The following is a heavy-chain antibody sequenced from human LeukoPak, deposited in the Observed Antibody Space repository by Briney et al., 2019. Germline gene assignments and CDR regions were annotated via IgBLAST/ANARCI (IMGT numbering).Heavy chain of an antibody. V-gene: IGHV1-2*02. CDR3: ASIAVAGNGGYAFDI. Sequence: ASVKVSCKASGYAFTGYYMHWVRQAPGQGLEWMGWINPNSGGTNYAQKFQGRVAMTRDTSISTAYMELSRLRSDDTAVYYCASIAVAGNGGYAFDIWGQGTMVTVSS. J-gene: IGHJ3*02. CDR1: GYAFTGYY. CDR2: INPNSGGT. D-gene: IGHD6-19*01.